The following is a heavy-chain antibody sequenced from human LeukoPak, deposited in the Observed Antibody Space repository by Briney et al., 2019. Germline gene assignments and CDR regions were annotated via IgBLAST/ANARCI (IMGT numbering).Heavy chain of an antibody. CDR3: AKDYPRYSSSPLDAFDI. V-gene: IGHV3-30*02. D-gene: IGHD6-13*01. CDR2: IRYDGSNK. J-gene: IGHJ3*02. Sequence: GGSLRLSCAASGFTFSSYWMNWVRQAPGKGLEWVAFIRYDGSNKYYADSVKGRFTISRDNSKNTLYLQMNSLRAEDTAVYYCAKDYPRYSSSPLDAFDIWGQGTMVTVSS. CDR1: GFTFSSYW.